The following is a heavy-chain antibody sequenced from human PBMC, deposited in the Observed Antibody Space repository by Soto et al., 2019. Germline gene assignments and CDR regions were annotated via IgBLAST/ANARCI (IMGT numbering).Heavy chain of an antibody. CDR3: ARDTCSGGSCYGWFDP. D-gene: IGHD2-15*01. V-gene: IGHV1-46*03. J-gene: IGHJ5*02. CDR2: INPSGGST. CDR1: GYTFTSYY. Sequence: ASVKVSCKASGYTFTSYYMHWVRQAPGQGLEWMGIINPSGGSTSYAQKFQGRVTMTRDTSTSTVYMELSSLRSEDTAVYYCARDTCSGGSCYGWFDPWGQGTLVTVSS.